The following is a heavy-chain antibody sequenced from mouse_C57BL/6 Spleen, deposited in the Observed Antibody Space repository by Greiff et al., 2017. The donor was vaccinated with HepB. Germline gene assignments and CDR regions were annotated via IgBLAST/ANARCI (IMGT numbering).Heavy chain of an antibody. CDR3: ARDGSYYYGSGPSWFAY. J-gene: IGHJ3*01. CDR1: GFTFSSYA. Sequence: EVQLVESGGGLVKPGGSLKLSCAASGFTFSSYAMSWVRQTPEKRLEWVATISDGGSYTNYPDNVKGHYTISRDNAKNNPYLQMSHLKSEDTAMYYCARDGSYYYGSGPSWFAYWGQGTLVTVSA. V-gene: IGHV5-4*01. CDR2: ISDGGSYT. D-gene: IGHD1-1*01.